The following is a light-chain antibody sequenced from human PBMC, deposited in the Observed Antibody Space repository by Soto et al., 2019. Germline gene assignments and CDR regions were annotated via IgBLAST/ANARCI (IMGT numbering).Light chain of an antibody. Sequence: DIQMTQSPSSLSASVGDRVTITCQASQSISSYLNWYQQKPGKAPKLLIYAASNLQSGVPSRFGGSGSGTDFTLTISSLQPEDFATYYCQQSYSTPPTFGQGTKVEIK. J-gene: IGKJ1*01. CDR3: QQSYSTPPT. CDR2: AAS. V-gene: IGKV1-39*01. CDR1: QSISSY.